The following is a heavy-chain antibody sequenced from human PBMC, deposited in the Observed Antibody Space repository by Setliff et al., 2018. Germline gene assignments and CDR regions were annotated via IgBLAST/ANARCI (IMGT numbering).Heavy chain of an antibody. J-gene: IGHJ4*02. CDR2: IYIGGSA. D-gene: IGHD3-10*01. CDR1: GGSISSYY. Sequence: SATLSLTCTVSGGSISSYYWSWIRQPAGKGLEWIGHIYIGGSANYNPSLKSRVTISVDTSKNQFSLNLRSVTAADTAVYYCARGRGEMDSWGQGTLVTVSS. V-gene: IGHV4-4*07. CDR3: ARGRGEMDS.